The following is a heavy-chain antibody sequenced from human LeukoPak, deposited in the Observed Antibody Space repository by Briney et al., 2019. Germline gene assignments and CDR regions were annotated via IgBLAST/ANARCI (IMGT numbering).Heavy chain of an antibody. CDR3: ARDGYSGDYDILTGYYY. D-gene: IGHD3-9*01. CDR1: GFTVSSNY. V-gene: IGHV3-66*01. Sequence: PGGSLRLSCAASGFTVSSNYMSWVRHAPGKGLEWGSVIYSAGSTYYADSVKGRFTISRDNSKNTLYLQMNSLRAEDTAVYYCARDGYSGDYDILTGYYYWGQGTLVTVSS. CDR2: IYSAGST. J-gene: IGHJ4*02.